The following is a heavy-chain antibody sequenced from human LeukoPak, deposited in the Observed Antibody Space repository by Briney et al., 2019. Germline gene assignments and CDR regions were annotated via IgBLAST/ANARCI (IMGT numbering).Heavy chain of an antibody. CDR1: GDSVSINSAA. CDR3: ARAGRVVSSDYYYYMDV. D-gene: IGHD2-2*01. CDR2: TYYRSKWYN. V-gene: IGHV6-1*01. Sequence: SPTLSLTFAISGDSVSINSAAWNWIRQSPSRGLEWLGRTYYRSKWYNDYAVSVKSRITINPDTSKNQFSLQLNSVTPEDTAVYYCARAGRVVSSDYYYYMDVWGKGTTVTISS. J-gene: IGHJ6*03.